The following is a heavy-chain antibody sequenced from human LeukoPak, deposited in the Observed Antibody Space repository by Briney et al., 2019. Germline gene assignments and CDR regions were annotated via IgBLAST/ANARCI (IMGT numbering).Heavy chain of an antibody. D-gene: IGHD6-19*01. J-gene: IGHJ4*02. V-gene: IGHV3-30*01. Sequence: GRSLRLSCAASGFTSSSYAMHWVRQAPGKGLEWVTVISYDGSNKYYADSVKGRFTISRDNSKNTLYLQMNSPRPEDTAVYYCARDSVRAVAGHFDYWGQGTLVTVSS. CDR3: ARDSVRAVAGHFDY. CDR1: GFTSSSYA. CDR2: ISYDGSNK.